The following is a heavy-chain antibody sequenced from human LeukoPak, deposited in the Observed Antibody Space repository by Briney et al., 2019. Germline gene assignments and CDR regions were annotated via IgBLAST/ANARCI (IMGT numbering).Heavy chain of an antibody. CDR2: IYYSGST. J-gene: IGHJ4*02. V-gene: IGHV4-4*08. CDR3: ARELVGATHD. Sequence: SETLSLTCTVSGGSISNKYWSWIRQPPGKGLEWIGYIYYSGSTYYNPSLKSRVTISVDTSKNQFSLKLSSVTAADTAVYYCARELVGATHDWGQGTLVTVSS. CDR1: GGSISNKY. D-gene: IGHD1-26*01.